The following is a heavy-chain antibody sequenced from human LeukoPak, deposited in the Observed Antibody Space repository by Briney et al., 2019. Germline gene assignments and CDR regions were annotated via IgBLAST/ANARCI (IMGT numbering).Heavy chain of an antibody. Sequence: SQTLSLTCAISGHSVSSNSAAWNWIRQSPSRNLEWLGRTYYRSKWYNDYEVSVKSRITINPDTSKNQFSLQLNSVTPEDTAVYYCARDTLLGYYDSSGYYYDYYGMDVWGQGTTVTVSS. V-gene: IGHV6-1*01. CDR1: GHSVSSNSAA. J-gene: IGHJ6*02. D-gene: IGHD3-22*01. CDR2: TYYRSKWYN. CDR3: ARDTLLGYYDSSGYYYDYYGMDV.